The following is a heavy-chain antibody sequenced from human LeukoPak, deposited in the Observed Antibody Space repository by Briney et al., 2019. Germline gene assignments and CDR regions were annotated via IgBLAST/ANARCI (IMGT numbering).Heavy chain of an antibody. Sequence: SQTLSLTCPVYGGSLSVYYWGWIRPPARKGLEWIGEIHNMGSPNKNPTLRRRVTLSVDTSKNQFSLKLSSEAPAARPGITWARLAVVTKFDYWGQGTPVTVSS. CDR3: ARLAVVTKFDY. J-gene: IGHJ4*02. CDR1: GGSLSVYY. CDR2: IHNMGSP. D-gene: IGHD3-22*01. V-gene: IGHV4-34*01.